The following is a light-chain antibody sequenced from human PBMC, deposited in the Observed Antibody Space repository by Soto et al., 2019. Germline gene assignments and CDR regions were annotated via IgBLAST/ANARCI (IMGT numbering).Light chain of an antibody. Sequence: QSVLTQPSSASGTPGQSVNISCSGTSSDIGNHTVNWYQQIPGKAPQLFIFRTNERPSGVPDRFSGSKSVTSASLAISGLHSDDEADYYCAAWDDRLNAVVFGGGTK. J-gene: IGLJ2*01. CDR1: SSDIGNHT. CDR3: AAWDDRLNAVV. V-gene: IGLV1-44*01. CDR2: RTN.